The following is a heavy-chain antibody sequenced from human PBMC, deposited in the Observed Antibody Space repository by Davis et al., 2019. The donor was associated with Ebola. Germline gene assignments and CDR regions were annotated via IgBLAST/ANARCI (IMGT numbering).Heavy chain of an antibody. Sequence: GESLKISCAASGFTFSNAWMSWVRQAPGKGLEWVGRIKSKTDGETTDYAAPVKGRFTISRDDSKNTLYLQMNSLKTEDTAVYYCTTSDYIWGSLIDYWGQGTLVTVSS. CDR2: IKSKTDGETT. D-gene: IGHD3-16*01. CDR3: TTSDYIWGSLIDY. CDR1: GFTFSNAW. V-gene: IGHV3-15*01. J-gene: IGHJ4*02.